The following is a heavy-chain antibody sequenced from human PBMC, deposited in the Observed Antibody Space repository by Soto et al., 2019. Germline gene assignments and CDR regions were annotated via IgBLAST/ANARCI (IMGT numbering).Heavy chain of an antibody. CDR1: GFTFSSYA. CDR2: ISSNGGST. J-gene: IGHJ6*02. Sequence: PGGSLRLSCSASGFTFSSYAMHWVRQAPGKGLEYVSAISSNGGSTYYADSVKGRFTISRDNSKNTLYLQMSSLRAEDTAVYYCVKDRIAVAGRYYYYGMDVWGQGTTVTISS. D-gene: IGHD6-19*01. CDR3: VKDRIAVAGRYYYYGMDV. V-gene: IGHV3-64D*08.